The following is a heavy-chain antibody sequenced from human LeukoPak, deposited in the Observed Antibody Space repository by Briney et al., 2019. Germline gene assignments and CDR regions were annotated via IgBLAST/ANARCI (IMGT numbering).Heavy chain of an antibody. CDR2: IYYSGST. V-gene: IGHV4-39*01. CDR1: GGSISSGDYY. Sequence: SQTLSLTCTVSGGSISSGDYYWSWIRQPPGKGLEWIGSIYYSGSTYYNPSLKSRVTISVDTSKNQFSLKLSSVTAADTAVYYCARLLDIVVVVAAYFDYWGQGTLVTVSS. CDR3: ARLLDIVVVVAAYFDY. D-gene: IGHD2-15*01. J-gene: IGHJ4*02.